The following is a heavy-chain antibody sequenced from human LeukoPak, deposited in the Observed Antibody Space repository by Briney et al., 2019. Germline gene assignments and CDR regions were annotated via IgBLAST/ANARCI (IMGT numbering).Heavy chain of an antibody. D-gene: IGHD1-26*01. Sequence: PGGSLRLSCAASGFTFSSYEMNWVRQAPGKGLEWVSYISSSGDTIYYADSVKGRLTISRDNAKNTLYLQMNSLRAEDTAVYYCAKPGIVGARYYFDYWGQGTLVTVSS. CDR2: ISSSGDTI. CDR3: AKPGIVGARYYFDY. CDR1: GFTFSSYE. J-gene: IGHJ4*02. V-gene: IGHV3-48*03.